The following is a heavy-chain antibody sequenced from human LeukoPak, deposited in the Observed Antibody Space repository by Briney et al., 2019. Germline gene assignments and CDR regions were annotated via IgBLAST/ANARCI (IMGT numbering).Heavy chain of an antibody. Sequence: PGGSLRLSCAASGFTFSSYAMSWVRQAPGKGLEWVAVISYDGSNKYYADSVKGRFTISRDNSKNTLYLQMNSLRAEDTAVYYCAKGGSYYYGMDVWGQGTTVTVSS. CDR3: AKGGSYYYGMDV. J-gene: IGHJ6*02. CDR2: ISYDGSNK. V-gene: IGHV3-30*18. CDR1: GFTFSSYA. D-gene: IGHD2-15*01.